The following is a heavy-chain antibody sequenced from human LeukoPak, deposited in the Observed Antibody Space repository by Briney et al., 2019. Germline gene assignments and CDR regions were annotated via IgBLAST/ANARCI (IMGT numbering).Heavy chain of an antibody. V-gene: IGHV3-30-3*01. Sequence: GRSLRLSCAASGFTFSSYAMHWVRQAPGKGLEWVAVISYDGGNKYYADSVKGRFTISRDNSKNTLYLQMNSLSAEDTAVYFCVKGSSSSRPYYFDYWGQGTLVTVSS. J-gene: IGHJ4*02. CDR1: GFTFSSYA. CDR2: ISYDGGNK. D-gene: IGHD3-10*01. CDR3: VKGSSSSRPYYFDY.